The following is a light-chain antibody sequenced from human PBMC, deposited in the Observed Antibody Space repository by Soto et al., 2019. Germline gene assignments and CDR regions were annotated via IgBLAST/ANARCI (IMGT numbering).Light chain of an antibody. V-gene: IGKV3-15*01. J-gene: IGKJ4*01. Sequence: EIVMTQSPATLSVSPGERATLSCRASQSVSKNLAWYQQKPGQAPRLLIYGASTRATGIPDRFSGSGSGTEFTLTFSSLQSEDIAVYYSQQYNYRPTLTFGGSTKVEI. CDR1: QSVSKN. CDR3: QQYNYRPTLT. CDR2: GAS.